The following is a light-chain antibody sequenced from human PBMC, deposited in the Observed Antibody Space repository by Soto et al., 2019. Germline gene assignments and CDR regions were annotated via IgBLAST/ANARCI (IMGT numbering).Light chain of an antibody. V-gene: IGLV1-40*01. J-gene: IGLJ3*02. CDR2: GNS. CDR1: SSNIGADYD. Sequence: HSVLTQPPSVSGAPGQRVTISCTRSSSNIGADYDVHWYQQLPGTAPKLLIYGNSNRPSGVPDRFSGSKSGTSASLAITGLQAEDEADYYCQSYDSSLSAVVFGGGTKLTVL. CDR3: QSYDSSLSAVV.